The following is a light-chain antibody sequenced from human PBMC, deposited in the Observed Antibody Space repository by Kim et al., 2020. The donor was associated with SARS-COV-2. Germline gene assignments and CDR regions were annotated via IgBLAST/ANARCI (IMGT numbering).Light chain of an antibody. J-gene: IGLJ1*01. CDR1: SSDVGDYNY. V-gene: IGLV2-14*03. CDR2: DVS. Sequence: QSALTQPASISGSPGQSITISCTGTSSDVGDYNYVSWFQIHPDKAPKLMIFDVSKRPSGVSNRFSGSKSGNTASLTISGLQPEDEADYYCSSYTTKNTFVFGTGTKVTVL. CDR3: SSYTTKNTFV.